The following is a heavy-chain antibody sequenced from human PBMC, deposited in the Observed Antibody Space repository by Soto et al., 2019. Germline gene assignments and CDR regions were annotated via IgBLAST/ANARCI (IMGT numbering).Heavy chain of an antibody. CDR1: GGSISSSSYY. CDR2: IYYSGST. CDR3: ARRNDILTGYSYFAYYYYGMDV. Sequence: NPSETLSLTCTVSGGSISSSSYYWGWIRQPPGKGLEWIGSIYYSGSTYYNPSLKSRVTISVDTSKNQFSLKLSSVTAADTAVYYCARRNDILTGYSYFAYYYYGMDVWGQGTTVTVSS. D-gene: IGHD3-9*01. J-gene: IGHJ6*02. V-gene: IGHV4-39*01.